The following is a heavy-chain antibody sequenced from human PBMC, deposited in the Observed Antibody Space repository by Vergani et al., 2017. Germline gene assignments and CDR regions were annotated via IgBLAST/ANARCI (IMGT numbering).Heavy chain of an antibody. CDR2: IYHSGST. CDR3: AGGGVIPPYYFDY. J-gene: IGHJ4*02. Sequence: QLQLQESGSGLVKPSQTLSITCAVSGGSISSGGYSWSWIRQPPGKGLEWIGYIYHSGSTNYNPSLKSRVTISVDKSKNQFSLKLSSVTAADTAVYYCAGGGVIPPYYFDYWGQGTLVTVSS. CDR1: GGSISSGGYS. V-gene: IGHV4-30-2*01. D-gene: IGHD3-16*02.